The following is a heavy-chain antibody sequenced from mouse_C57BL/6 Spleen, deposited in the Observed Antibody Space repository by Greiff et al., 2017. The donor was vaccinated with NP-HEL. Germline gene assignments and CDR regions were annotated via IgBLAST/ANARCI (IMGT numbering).Heavy chain of an antibody. J-gene: IGHJ2*01. V-gene: IGHV1-52*01. CDR2: IYPSDSET. D-gene: IGHD2-10*01. Sequence: QVQLQQPGAELVRPGSSVKLSCKASGYTFTSYWMHWVKQRPIQGLEWIGNIYPSDSETHYNQKFKDKATLTVDKSSSTAYMQLSSLTSEDSAVYYCARRVPYPYYFDYWGQGTTLTVSS. CDR3: ARRVPYPYYFDY. CDR1: GYTFTSYW.